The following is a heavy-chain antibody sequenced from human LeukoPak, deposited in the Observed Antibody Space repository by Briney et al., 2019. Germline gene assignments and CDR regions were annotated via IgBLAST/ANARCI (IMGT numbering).Heavy chain of an antibody. CDR2: ISSSSSYI. Sequence: GGSLRLSCAASGFTFSSYSMNWVRQAPGKGLEWVSSISSSSSYIYYADSVKGRFTISRDNAKNSLYLQMNSLRAEDTAVYYCARDELTFPEYSNSSSYFDYWGQGALVTVSS. J-gene: IGHJ4*02. V-gene: IGHV3-21*01. CDR1: GFTFSSYS. CDR3: ARDELTFPEYSNSSSYFDY. D-gene: IGHD6-6*01.